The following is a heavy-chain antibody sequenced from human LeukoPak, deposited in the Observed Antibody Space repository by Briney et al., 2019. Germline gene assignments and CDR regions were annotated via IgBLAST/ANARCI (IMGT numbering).Heavy chain of an antibody. Sequence: GGSLRLSCAAFGFTFSAFGMNWVRQAPGKGLEWVSSISSSSSYIYYADSVKGRFTISRDNSKNTLYLQMNSLRAEDTATYYCARDSPLLTVWGQGTLVTVSS. J-gene: IGHJ4*02. CDR2: ISSSSSYI. D-gene: IGHD3-9*01. V-gene: IGHV3-21*04. CDR3: ARDSPLLTV. CDR1: GFTFSAFG.